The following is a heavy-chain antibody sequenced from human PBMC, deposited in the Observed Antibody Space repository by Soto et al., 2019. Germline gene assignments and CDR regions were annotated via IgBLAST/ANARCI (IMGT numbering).Heavy chain of an antibody. CDR3: AISIFGVVTPI. J-gene: IGHJ4*02. D-gene: IGHD3-3*01. Sequence: PSETLSLTCTVSGASISTYYWSWIRQPPGKGLEWVGYIYYSGSTNYNPSLKSRVTISVDTSKNQFSLKLSSVTAADTAVYYCAISIFGVVTPIWGQGTLVTVSS. CDR1: GASISTYY. CDR2: IYYSGST. V-gene: IGHV4-59*08.